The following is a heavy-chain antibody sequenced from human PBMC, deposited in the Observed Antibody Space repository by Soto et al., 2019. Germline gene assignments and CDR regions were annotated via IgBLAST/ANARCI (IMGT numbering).Heavy chain of an antibody. V-gene: IGHV1-18*04. J-gene: IGHJ2*01. D-gene: IGHD5-18*01. CDR1: AYTFTPYG. CDR3: ARSYSYGAYWYFDL. Sequence: SVKSCCKASAYTFTPYGISWVRQAPGQGLEWMGWISVYNGNTNYAERLQGRVTMTTDTSTSTVYMELWRLRSDDTAMYYCARSYSYGAYWYFDLWGRGTLVTVSS. CDR2: ISVYNGNT.